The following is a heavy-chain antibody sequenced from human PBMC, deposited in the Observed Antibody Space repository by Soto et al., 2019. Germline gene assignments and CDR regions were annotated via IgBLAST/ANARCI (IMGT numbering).Heavy chain of an antibody. CDR2: IKSKTDGGTT. D-gene: IGHD5-12*01. CDR3: TTGLMDHIVAPIPDDY. J-gene: IGHJ4*02. Sequence: GGSLRLSWAASGFTFSNAWKSWVRQAPGKGLEWVGRIKSKTDGGTTDYAALVKGRFTISSDDSKNTLYLQMNSLKTEDTAVYYCTTGLMDHIVAPIPDDYWGQGTLVTVSS. CDR1: GFTFSNAW. V-gene: IGHV3-15*01.